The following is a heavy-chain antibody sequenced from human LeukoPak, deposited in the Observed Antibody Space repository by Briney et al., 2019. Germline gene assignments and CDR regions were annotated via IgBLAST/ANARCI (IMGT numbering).Heavy chain of an antibody. CDR1: GFTFTIYC. CDR3: AKELERYCSGGTCRYSHY. Sequence: GGSLKLSCEASGFTFTIYCMHWVRQAPGKGLEWVAIISYDGSNKYYADSVKGRFTISRDDSKNTLYLQMNSLRAEDTAVYYCAKELERYCSGGTCRYSHYWGQGTLVTVSS. D-gene: IGHD2-15*01. J-gene: IGHJ4*02. CDR2: ISYDGSNK. V-gene: IGHV3-30*18.